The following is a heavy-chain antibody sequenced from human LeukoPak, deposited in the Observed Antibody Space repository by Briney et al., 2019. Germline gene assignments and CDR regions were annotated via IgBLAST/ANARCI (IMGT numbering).Heavy chain of an antibody. V-gene: IGHV1-18*01. CDR2: ISVNIGNT. D-gene: IGHD1-7*01. Sequence: ASVKVSCKASGYTFTSNGFSWVRQAPGQGLEWMGWISVNIGNTNYAQKPQGRVTMTTDTSTSTAYMELRSLRSDDTAVYYCARLNVELHDSSDYWGQGTLVTVSS. J-gene: IGHJ4*02. CDR1: GYTFTSNG. CDR3: ARLNVELHDSSDY.